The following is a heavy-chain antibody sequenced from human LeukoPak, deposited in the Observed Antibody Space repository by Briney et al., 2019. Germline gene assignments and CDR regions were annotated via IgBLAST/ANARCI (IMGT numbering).Heavy chain of an antibody. CDR1: GFTFSSYS. J-gene: IGHJ5*02. D-gene: IGHD3-22*01. V-gene: IGHV3-21*01. Sequence: GGSLRLSCAASGFTFSSYSMNWVRQAPGKGLEWVSSISSSSSYIYYADSVKGRFTISRDNAKNSLYLQMNSLRAEDTAVYYCARALYYYDSSGYYSVENWFDPWGQGTLVTASS. CDR2: ISSSSSYI. CDR3: ARALYYYDSSGYYSVENWFDP.